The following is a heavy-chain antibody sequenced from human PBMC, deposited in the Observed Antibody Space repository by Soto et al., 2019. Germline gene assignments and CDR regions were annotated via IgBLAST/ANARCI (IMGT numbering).Heavy chain of an antibody. V-gene: IGHV3-23*01. CDR3: AKDNGNFGSGSFSP. J-gene: IGHJ5*02. CDR1: GFTFGSYA. Sequence: EVQLLESGGGLVQPGGSLRLSCGASGFTFGSYAMSWVRQAPGKGLEWVSLISGTGDSSEYANSVKGRFTISRDYSKTTEFLQMNSLRAQDTVAYFCAKDNGNFGSGSFSPLGQGTLVTVSS. CDR2: ISGTGDSS. D-gene: IGHD3-10*01.